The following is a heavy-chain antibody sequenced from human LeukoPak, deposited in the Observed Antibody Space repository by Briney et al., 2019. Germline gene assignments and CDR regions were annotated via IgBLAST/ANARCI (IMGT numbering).Heavy chain of an antibody. J-gene: IGHJ4*02. CDR2: INSDGSST. D-gene: IGHD3-10*01. V-gene: IGHV3-74*01. CDR1: GFTFSRNW. CDR3: TRESYNDGNFDY. Sequence: GSLRLSCAASGFTFSRNWMHWVRHAPGKGLVWVSRINSDGSSTRYPDSAKGRFTISRDNAKNTLYLQMNSLGAEDTAVYFCTRESYNDGNFDYWGQGTLVTVSS.